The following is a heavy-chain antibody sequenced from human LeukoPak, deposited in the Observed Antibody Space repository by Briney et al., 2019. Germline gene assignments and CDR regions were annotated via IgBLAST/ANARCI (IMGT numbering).Heavy chain of an antibody. CDR2: IYCSGST. CDR3: ARFRYYESSGYYPYYFDY. D-gene: IGHD3-22*01. CDR1: GGSISSYY. V-gene: IGHV4-59*01. J-gene: IGHJ4*02. Sequence: PSETLSLTCTVSGGSISSYYWSWIRQPPGKGLEWIGYIYCSGSTNYNPSLKSRVTISVDTSKNQFSLKLSSVTAADTAVYYCARFRYYESSGYYPYYFDYWGQGTLVTVSS.